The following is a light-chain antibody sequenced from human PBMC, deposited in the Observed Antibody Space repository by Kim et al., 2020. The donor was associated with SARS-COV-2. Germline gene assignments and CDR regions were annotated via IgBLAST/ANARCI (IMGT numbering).Light chain of an antibody. J-gene: IGKJ1*01. CDR1: QGISNS. V-gene: IGKV1-27*01. CDR3: QKYNSAPWT. Sequence: DIQMTQSPSSLSASVGDRVTITCRASQGISNSLAWYQQKPGKGPKVLIYDASTLQAGVPSRFSGSGSGTDFTLTISSLQPEDVATYYCQKYNSAPWTLGQGTKGEIK. CDR2: DAS.